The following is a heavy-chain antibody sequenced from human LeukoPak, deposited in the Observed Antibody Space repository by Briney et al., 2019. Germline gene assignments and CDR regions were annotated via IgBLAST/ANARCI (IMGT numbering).Heavy chain of an antibody. CDR3: ARDQTQTGPTTVDH. Sequence: GGSLRLSCVASGFSFSSYWMRWVRHDPGKGLMWVARISSDGSDTKYGDSVKGRFTISRDNAKNTLHLQMNSLRAEDTAVYYCARDQTQTGPTTVDHWGQGTQVTVSS. V-gene: IGHV3-74*01. CDR2: ISSDGSDT. D-gene: IGHD1-14*01. CDR1: GFSFSSYW. J-gene: IGHJ4*02.